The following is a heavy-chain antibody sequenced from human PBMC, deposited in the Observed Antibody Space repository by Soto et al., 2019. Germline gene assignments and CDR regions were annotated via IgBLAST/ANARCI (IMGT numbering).Heavy chain of an antibody. V-gene: IGHV4-59*01. J-gene: IGHJ4*01. CDR2: IFHGGNA. Sequence: SEPLSLTCTVSGCSMSNDYWSWMRQLPGKSLEWMGFIFHGGNAKYNPSFNNRLIISLDTSNSKFALLQDSVPAADTAVYFCARAHAPTPPFDYWGLGTLVTVSS. D-gene: IGHD2-2*01. CDR3: ARAHAPTPPFDY. CDR1: GCSMSNDY.